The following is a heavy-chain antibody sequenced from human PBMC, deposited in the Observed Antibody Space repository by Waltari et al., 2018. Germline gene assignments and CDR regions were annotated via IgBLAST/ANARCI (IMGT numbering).Heavy chain of an antibody. CDR1: GYTFTGYY. CDR3: ARERAHSYGSMDFDY. D-gene: IGHD5-18*01. CDR2: INPNSGGT. Sequence: QVQLVQSGAEVKKPGASVKVSCKASGYTFTGYYIHWVRQAPGQGLEWMGWINPNSGGTNYAQKFQGRVTMTRDTSISTAYMELSSLRSEDTAVYYCARERAHSYGSMDFDYWGQGTLVTVSS. V-gene: IGHV1-2*02. J-gene: IGHJ4*02.